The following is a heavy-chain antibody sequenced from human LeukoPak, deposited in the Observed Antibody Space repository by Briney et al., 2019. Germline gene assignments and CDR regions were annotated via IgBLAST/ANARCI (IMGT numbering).Heavy chain of an antibody. J-gene: IGHJ4*02. D-gene: IGHD6-13*01. V-gene: IGHV3-21*01. CDR2: ISSSSSYI. CDR1: GFTFSSYS. CDR3: ARYTRSRYSSSSPFFEY. Sequence: PGGSLRLSCAASGFTFSSYSMNWVRQAPGKGLEWVSSISSSSSYIYYADSVKGRFTISRDNAKNSLYLQMNSLRAEDTAVYYCARYTRSRYSSSSPFFEYWGQGTLVTVSS.